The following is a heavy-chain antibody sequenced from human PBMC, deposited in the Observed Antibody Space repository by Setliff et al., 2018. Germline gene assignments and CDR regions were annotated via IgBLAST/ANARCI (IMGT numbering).Heavy chain of an antibody. Sequence: SVKVSCKASGGTFNTYGTTWVRQAPAQGLEWMGGIIPGLGILDYAQKFKDRVTITADRSTSTAYMELSSLRSEDTAVYYCASRTHPHVITGITQGGGWWYYYYMDVWGKGTTVTVSS. CDR3: ASRTHPHVITGITQGGGWWYYYYMDV. J-gene: IGHJ6*03. V-gene: IGHV1-69*10. CDR2: IIPGLGIL. CDR1: GGTFNTYG. D-gene: IGHD1-7*01.